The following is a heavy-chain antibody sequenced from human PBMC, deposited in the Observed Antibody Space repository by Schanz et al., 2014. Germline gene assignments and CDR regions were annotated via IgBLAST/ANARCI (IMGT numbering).Heavy chain of an antibody. CDR3: YGMDV. CDR1: GVSITNNY. Sequence: QVQLQESGPGLVKPSETLSLTCTISGVSITNNYWAWVRQPPGKGLEWIGYIFFRGSTYYNPSLKSRVTISIDTSKTQSSLRLPSVTAADTAVYYCYGMDVWGQGTTVTVSS. V-gene: IGHV4-59*12. J-gene: IGHJ6*02. CDR2: IFFRGST.